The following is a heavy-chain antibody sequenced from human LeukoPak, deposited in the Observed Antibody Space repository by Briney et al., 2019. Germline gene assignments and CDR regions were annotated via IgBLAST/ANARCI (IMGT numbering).Heavy chain of an antibody. V-gene: IGHV3-30*18. CDR2: ISYDGSNK. D-gene: IGHD6-19*01. CDR3: AKDHRPHTGNRYSSGWYANWFDP. CDR1: GFTFSSHG. Sequence: GGSLRLSCAASGFTFSSHGMHWVRQAPGKGLEWVAVISYDGSNKYYADSVKGRFTISRDNSKNTLYLQMNSLRAEDTAVYYCAKDHRPHTGNRYSSGWYANWFDPWGQGTLVTVSS. J-gene: IGHJ5*02.